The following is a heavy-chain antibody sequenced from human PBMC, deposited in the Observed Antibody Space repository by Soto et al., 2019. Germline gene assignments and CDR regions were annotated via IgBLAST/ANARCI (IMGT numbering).Heavy chain of an antibody. CDR2: IIPIFGTA. Sequence: QVQLVQSGAEVKKPGSSVKVSCKASGGTFSSYAISWVRQAPGQGLEWMGGIIPIFGTANYAQKFQGRVTITADETTITAYMELSSLRSEDTAVYYCARHVPAAGYYYGMDVWGQGTPVTVSS. J-gene: IGHJ6*02. CDR1: GGTFSSYA. D-gene: IGHD2-2*01. CDR3: ARHVPAAGYYYGMDV. V-gene: IGHV1-69*12.